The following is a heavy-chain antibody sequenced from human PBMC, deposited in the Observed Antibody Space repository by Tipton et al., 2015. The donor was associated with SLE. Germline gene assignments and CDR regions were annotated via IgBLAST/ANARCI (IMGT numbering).Heavy chain of an antibody. CDR2: IYYSGST. CDR3: AREGGSF. Sequence: LSLTCTVSGGSISSYYWSWIREPPGKGLEWIGYIYYSGSTNYNPSLKSRVTISVDTSKNQFSLKLSSVTAADTAVYYCAREGGSFWGQGTLVTVSS. V-gene: IGHV4-59*12. D-gene: IGHD1-26*01. J-gene: IGHJ4*02. CDR1: GGSISSYY.